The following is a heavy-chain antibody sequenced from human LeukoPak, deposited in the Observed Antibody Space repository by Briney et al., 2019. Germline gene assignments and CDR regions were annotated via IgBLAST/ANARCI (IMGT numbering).Heavy chain of an antibody. V-gene: IGHV5-51*01. Sequence: GESLKISCQASGYSFTTYWIGWVRQMPGKGLEWMGIIYPADSDIRYSPSFQGQVTISADKSISTVYLQWSSLKASDTAMYYCARQEYCSGGSCYTWFDPWGQGTLVTVSS. CDR2: IYPADSDI. D-gene: IGHD2-15*01. CDR1: GYSFTTYW. CDR3: ARQEYCSGGSCYTWFDP. J-gene: IGHJ5*02.